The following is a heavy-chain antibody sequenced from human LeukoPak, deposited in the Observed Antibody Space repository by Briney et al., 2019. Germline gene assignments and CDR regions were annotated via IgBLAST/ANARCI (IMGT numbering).Heavy chain of an antibody. CDR3: ARDSYYYGSGTPFDY. CDR1: GGSFSSHY. D-gene: IGHD3-10*01. V-gene: IGHV4-4*07. Sequence: SETLSHTCTVSGGSFSSHYWSWIRQPAGKGLEWIGRIYTSGSTNYNPSLKSRVTMSVDTSKNQFSLKLSSVTAADTAVYYCARDSYYYGSGTPFDYWGQGTLVTVSS. J-gene: IGHJ4*02. CDR2: IYTSGST.